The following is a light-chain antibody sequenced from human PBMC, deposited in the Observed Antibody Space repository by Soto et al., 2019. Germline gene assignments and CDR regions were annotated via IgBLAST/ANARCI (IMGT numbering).Light chain of an antibody. V-gene: IGLV1-51*01. CDR1: SSNIGNNY. CDR3: GTWDSSLSAYV. CDR2: DNN. Sequence: VLTQPPSVSPAPGHKVTISCSGSSSNIGNNYVSWYQQLPGTAPKLLIYDNNKRPSGIPDRFSDSKSGTSATLAITGLQTGDEADYYCGTWDSSLSAYVFGTGIKVTGL. J-gene: IGLJ1*01.